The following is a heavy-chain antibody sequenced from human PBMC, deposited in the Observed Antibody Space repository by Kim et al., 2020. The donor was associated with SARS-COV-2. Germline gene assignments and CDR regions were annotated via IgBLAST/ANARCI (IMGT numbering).Heavy chain of an antibody. Sequence: GGSLRLSCTTSGFTFGDYAISWFRQVPGKGLEWVGFIRGKSNGGTTEYAASLKGRFTISRDDSTSIAYLQMNSLKTDDTAVYYCTRPVGGGSWFYYYGMDVWGQGTTVIVSS. J-gene: IGHJ6*02. CDR2: IRGKSNGGTT. CDR3: TRPVGGGSWFYYYGMDV. D-gene: IGHD6-13*01. CDR1: GFTFGDYA. V-gene: IGHV3-49*03.